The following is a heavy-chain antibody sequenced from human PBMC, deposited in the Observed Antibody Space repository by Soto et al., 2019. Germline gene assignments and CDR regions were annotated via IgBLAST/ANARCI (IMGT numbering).Heavy chain of an antibody. J-gene: IGHJ3*02. CDR2: ISGSGGST. CDR3: AKTAGFSSGRIDAFDI. D-gene: IGHD6-19*01. V-gene: IGHV3-23*01. Sequence: AQGKGLEWVSAISGSGGSTYYADSVKGRFTISRDNSKNTLYLQMNSLRAEDTAVYYCAKTAGFSSGRIDAFDIWGQGTMVTVSS.